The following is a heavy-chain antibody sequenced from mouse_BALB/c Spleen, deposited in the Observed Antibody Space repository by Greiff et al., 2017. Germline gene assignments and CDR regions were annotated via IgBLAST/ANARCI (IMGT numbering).Heavy chain of an antibody. Sequence: EVQLVESGGGLVKPGGSLKLSCAASGFAFSSYDMSWVRQTPEKRLEWVAYISSGGGSTYYPDTVKGRFTISRDNAKNTLYLQMSSLKSEDTAMYYCARQLGPYYAMDYWGQGTSVTVSS. CDR3: ARQLGPYYAMDY. J-gene: IGHJ4*01. V-gene: IGHV5-12-1*01. CDR2: ISSGGGST. CDR1: GFAFSSYD. D-gene: IGHD4-1*01.